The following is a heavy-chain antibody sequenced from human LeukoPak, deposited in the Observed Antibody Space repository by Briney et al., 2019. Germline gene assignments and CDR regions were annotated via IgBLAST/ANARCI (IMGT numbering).Heavy chain of an antibody. J-gene: IGHJ5*01. V-gene: IGHV4-4*07. CDR2: IYTSGST. D-gene: IGHD3-22*01. Sequence: SETLSLTCTVSGGSISSYYWSWIRQPAGKGLEWIGRIYTSGSTNYNPSLKSRVTMSVDTSKNQFSLKLNSVTAADTAVYYCARDSYYYDSSGYSSTTPDSWGQGTLVTVSS. CDR3: ARDSYYYDSSGYSSTTPDS. CDR1: GGSISSYY.